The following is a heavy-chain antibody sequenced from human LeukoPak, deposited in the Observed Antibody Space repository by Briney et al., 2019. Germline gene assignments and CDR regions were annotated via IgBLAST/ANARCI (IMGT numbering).Heavy chain of an antibody. Sequence: NPSETLSLTCAVYGGSFSGYYWSWIRQPPGKGLEWIGEINHSGSTNYNPSLKSRVTISVDTSKNQFSLKLSSVTAADTAVYYCARQITIWGSYAFDIWGQGTMVTVSS. CDR3: ARQITIWGSYAFDI. CDR2: INHSGST. V-gene: IGHV4-34*01. CDR1: GGSFSGYY. D-gene: IGHD3-3*01. J-gene: IGHJ3*02.